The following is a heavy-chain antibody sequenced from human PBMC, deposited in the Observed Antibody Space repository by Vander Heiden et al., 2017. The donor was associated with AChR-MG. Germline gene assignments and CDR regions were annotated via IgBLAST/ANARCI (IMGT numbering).Heavy chain of an antibody. V-gene: IGHV5-10-1*03. CDR3: ARSRPVGATEGIFDY. CDR2: IDPSDSYT. J-gene: IGHJ4*02. D-gene: IGHD1-26*01. CDR1: GCTFNTYC. Sequence: VQLVQSGPEAKQPGESLRISCKGSGCTFNTYCIIWVRPLPGKGLQWMGRIDPSDSYTDYSPSFQGHVTIAADRSNSTAYLQWTYLKAADTAIYYCARSRPVGATEGIFDYWGQGSLVTVSS.